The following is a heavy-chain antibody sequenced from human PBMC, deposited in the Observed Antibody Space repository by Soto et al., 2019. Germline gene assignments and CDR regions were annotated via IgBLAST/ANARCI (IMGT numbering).Heavy chain of an antibody. D-gene: IGHD3-16*01. V-gene: IGHV4-39*01. CDR3: ALKLGY. Sequence: QLQLQESGPGLVKPSGPRSLTCTFPVAPISSVVYYGGWIGQPPGKGLEWIGSIYYSGSTYYNPSLKSRVTISVDTSKNQFSLKLSSVTAADTAVYYCALKLGYWGQGTLVTVSS. J-gene: IGHJ4*02. CDR2: IYYSGST. CDR1: VAPISSVVYY.